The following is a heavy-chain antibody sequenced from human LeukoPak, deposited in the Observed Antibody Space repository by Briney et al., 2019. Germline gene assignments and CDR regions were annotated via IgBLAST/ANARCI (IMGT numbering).Heavy chain of an antibody. D-gene: IGHD3-16*02. Sequence: APVKVSCKVSGYTLTELSMHWVRQAPGKGLEWMGGFDPEDGETIYAQKFQGRVTMTEDTSTDTAYMELSSLRSEDTAVYYCATFSMITFGGVIAQDYWGQGTLVTVSS. V-gene: IGHV1-24*01. J-gene: IGHJ4*02. CDR1: GYTLTELS. CDR3: ATFSMITFGGVIAQDY. CDR2: FDPEDGET.